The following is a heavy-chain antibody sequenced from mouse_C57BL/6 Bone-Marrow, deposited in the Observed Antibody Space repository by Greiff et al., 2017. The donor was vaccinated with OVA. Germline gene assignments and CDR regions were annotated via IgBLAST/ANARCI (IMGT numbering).Heavy chain of an antibody. V-gene: IGHV1-53*01. J-gene: IGHJ1*03. Sequence: QVQLQQPGTELVKPGASVKLSCKASGYTFTSYWMHWVKQRPGQGLEWIGNINPSNGGTNYNEKFKSKATLTVDKSSSTAYMLLSSLTSEDSAVYYCARSGSSHWYFDVWGTGTTVTVSS. CDR1: GYTFTSYW. CDR2: INPSNGGT. D-gene: IGHD1-1*01. CDR3: ARSGSSHWYFDV.